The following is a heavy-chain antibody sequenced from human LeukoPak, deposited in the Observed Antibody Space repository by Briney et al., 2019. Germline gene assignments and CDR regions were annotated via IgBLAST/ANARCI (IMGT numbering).Heavy chain of an antibody. CDR3: ARKGGRYYGSGSYSSNWFDP. CDR1: GGTYSGYY. CDR2: INHSGSS. D-gene: IGHD3-10*01. V-gene: IGHV4-34*01. Sequence: SETLSLTCAVYGGTYSGYYWSWIRQPPGRELEWIGEINHSGSSNYNPSLKSRGTISVDPSKNQFSLKLSSVTAADTAVYYGARKGGRYYGSGSYSSNWFDPWGQGTLVTVSS. J-gene: IGHJ5*02.